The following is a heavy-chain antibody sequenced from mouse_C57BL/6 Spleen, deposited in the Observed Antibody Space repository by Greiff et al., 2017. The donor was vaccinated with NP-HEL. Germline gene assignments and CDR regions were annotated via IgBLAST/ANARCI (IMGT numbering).Heavy chain of an antibody. V-gene: IGHV1-15*01. CDR2: IDPETGGT. D-gene: IGHD1-1*01. J-gene: IGHJ2*01. CDR1: GYTFTDYE. CDR3: TRITTVGFDY. Sequence: QVQLKQSGAELVRPGASVTLSCKASGYTFTDYEMHWVKQTPVHGLEWIGAIDPETGGTAYNQKFKGKAILTADKSSSTAYMELRSLTSEDSAVYYCTRITTVGFDYWGQGTTLTVSS.